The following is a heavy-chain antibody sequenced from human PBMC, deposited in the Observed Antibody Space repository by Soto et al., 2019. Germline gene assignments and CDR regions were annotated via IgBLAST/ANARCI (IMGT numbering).Heavy chain of an antibody. V-gene: IGHV3-30-3*01. CDR2: ISYDGSNK. CDR3: ARDVVVRGVIILTYYYYGMDV. CDR1: GFTFSSYA. Sequence: SLRLSCAASGFTFSSYAMHWVRQAPGKGLEWVAVISYDGSNKYYADSVKGRFTISRDNSKNTLYLQMNSLRAEDTAVYYCARDVVVRGVIILTYYYYGMDVWCQGSTVTVS. D-gene: IGHD3-10*01. J-gene: IGHJ6*02.